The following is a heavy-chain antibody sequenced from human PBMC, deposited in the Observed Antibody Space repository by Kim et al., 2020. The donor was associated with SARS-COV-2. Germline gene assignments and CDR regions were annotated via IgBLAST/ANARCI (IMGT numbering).Heavy chain of an antibody. J-gene: IGHJ6*02. CDR2: ISWNSGSI. Sequence: SLRLSCAASGFSFADYAMHWVRQAPGKGLEWVSGISWNSGSIGYADSVKGRFTISRDNAKNSLYLQMNSLRAEDTALYYCAKVEASGSYYSIYYGMDVWGQGTTVTVSS. V-gene: IGHV3-9*01. CDR1: GFSFADYA. D-gene: IGHD3-10*01. CDR3: AKVEASGSYYSIYYGMDV.